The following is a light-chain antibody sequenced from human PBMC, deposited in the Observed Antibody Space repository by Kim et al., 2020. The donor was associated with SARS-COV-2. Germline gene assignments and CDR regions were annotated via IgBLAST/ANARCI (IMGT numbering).Light chain of an antibody. Sequence: QSVLTQPPSVSAAPGQKVTISCSGSRSNIGNNHVSWYQQFPGTAPKLITYDNDKRPSGIPDRFSSSKSGTSATLGITGLRTGDEADYYCATWDSSLSVGVFGGGTQLTVL. CDR3: ATWDSSLSVGV. CDR2: DND. CDR1: RSNIGNNH. V-gene: IGLV1-51*01. J-gene: IGLJ3*02.